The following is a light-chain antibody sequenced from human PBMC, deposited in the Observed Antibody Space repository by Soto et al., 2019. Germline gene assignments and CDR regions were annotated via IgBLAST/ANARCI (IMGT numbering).Light chain of an antibody. CDR3: QQYTTYSGT. J-gene: IGKJ3*01. V-gene: IGKV1-5*03. Sequence: DIQMTQSPSTLSASVGDRVTITCRASQSISTWLAWYQKKPGTAPKRLIYRASNLESGVPSRFSGGGSGPEFTLTISSLQPDDFATYYCQQYTTYSGTFGPGTKVDIK. CDR1: QSISTW. CDR2: RAS.